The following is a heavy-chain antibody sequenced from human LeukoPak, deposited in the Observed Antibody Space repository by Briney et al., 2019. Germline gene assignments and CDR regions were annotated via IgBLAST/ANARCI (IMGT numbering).Heavy chain of an antibody. CDR1: GFTFSSYW. Sequence: PGGSLRLSCAASGFTFSSYWMSWVRQAPGKGLEWVAKIKQDGSEKYYVDSVKGRFTISRDNAKNSLYLQMNSLRAEDTAVYYCARGLWFGELLGYYFDYWGQGTLVTVSS. CDR2: IKQDGSEK. CDR3: ARGLWFGELLGYYFDY. V-gene: IGHV3-7*01. J-gene: IGHJ4*02. D-gene: IGHD3-10*01.